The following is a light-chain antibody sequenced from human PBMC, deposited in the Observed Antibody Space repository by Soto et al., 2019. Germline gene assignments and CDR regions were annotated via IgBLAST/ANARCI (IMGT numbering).Light chain of an antibody. CDR1: STDVGGYNF. J-gene: IGLJ3*02. CDR2: DVN. CDR3: CSYAGSFFFGM. Sequence: QSALTQPRSVSGSPGQSVTISCTGTSTDVGGYNFVSWYQQHPGKAPKLMIFDVNKRPSGVPHRFSGSKSGDTASLTISGLQAEDEADYYCCSYAGSFFFGMFGGGTKVTVL. V-gene: IGLV2-11*01.